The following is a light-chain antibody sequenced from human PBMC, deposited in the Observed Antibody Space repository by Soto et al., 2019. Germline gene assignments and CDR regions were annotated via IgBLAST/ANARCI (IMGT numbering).Light chain of an antibody. CDR3: QQYNSYPWT. J-gene: IGKJ1*01. Sequence: VVTQSAATLSVSPGERATLSCRASQSVSSDLAWYQQKPGQAPRLLIYGASTRATGISARFGGSGSGTEFTLTISSLQPEDFATYYCQQYNSYPWTFGQGTKVDIK. CDR2: GAS. V-gene: IGKV3D-15*01. CDR1: QSVSSD.